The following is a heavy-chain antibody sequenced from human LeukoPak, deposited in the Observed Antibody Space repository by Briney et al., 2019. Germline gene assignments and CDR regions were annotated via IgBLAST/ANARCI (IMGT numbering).Heavy chain of an antibody. CDR2: IWYDGSNK. D-gene: IGHD2-2*02. CDR3: ARGRHCSSTSCYKFGGMIDY. CDR1: GFTFSSYW. J-gene: IGHJ4*02. V-gene: IGHV3-33*08. Sequence: QSGGSLRLSCAASGFTFSSYWMSWVRQAPGKGLEWVAVIWYDGSNKYYADSVKGRFTISRDNSKNTLYLQMNSLRAEDTAVYYCARGRHCSSTSCYKFGGMIDYWGQGTLVTVSS.